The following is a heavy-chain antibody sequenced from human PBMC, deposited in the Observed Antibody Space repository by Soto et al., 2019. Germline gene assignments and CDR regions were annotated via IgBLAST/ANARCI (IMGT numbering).Heavy chain of an antibody. CDR1: GGSISSSSDY. D-gene: IGHD2-15*01. J-gene: IGHJ5*02. Sequence: SETLSLTCTVSGGSISSSSDYWGWIRQPPGKGLEWIGSIYYSGSTYYNPSLKSRVTISVDTSKNQFSLKLSSVTAADTAVYYCARLDIVVVVAATGGWFAPWGQGTLVTVSS. CDR2: IYYSGST. V-gene: IGHV4-39*01. CDR3: ARLDIVVVVAATGGWFAP.